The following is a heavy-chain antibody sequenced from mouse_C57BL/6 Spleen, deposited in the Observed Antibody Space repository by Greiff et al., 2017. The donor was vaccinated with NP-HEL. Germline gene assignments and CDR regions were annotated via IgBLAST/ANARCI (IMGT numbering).Heavy chain of an antibody. CDR1: GFTFSSYA. D-gene: IGHD1-1*02. CDR2: ISDGGSYT. CDR3: ARGGNLGY. V-gene: IGHV5-4*03. J-gene: IGHJ2*01. Sequence: EVKLMESGGGLVKPGGSLKLSCAASGFTFSSYAMSWVRQTPEKRLEWVATISDGGSYTYYPDNVKGRFTISRDNAKNNLYLQMSHLKSEDTAMYYCARGGNLGYWGQGTTLTVSS.